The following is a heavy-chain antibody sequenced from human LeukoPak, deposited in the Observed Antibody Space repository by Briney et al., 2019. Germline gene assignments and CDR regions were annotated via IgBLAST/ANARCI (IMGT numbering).Heavy chain of an antibody. Sequence: NRGESLKISCKTSGYIFSDYWVGWVRQMPGKGLEWVGIIYPADSHTIHTPSLRGHVTISVDRSFSTAYLKWSSLKASGTAIYFCARRIAEVYIDSWGQGTLVTVSS. J-gene: IGHJ5*01. CDR1: GYIFSDYW. CDR2: IYPADSHT. V-gene: IGHV5-51*01. CDR3: ARRIAEVYIDS. D-gene: IGHD5/OR15-5a*01.